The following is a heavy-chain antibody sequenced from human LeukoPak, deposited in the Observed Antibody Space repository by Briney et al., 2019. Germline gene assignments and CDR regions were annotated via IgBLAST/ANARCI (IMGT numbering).Heavy chain of an antibody. CDR2: IRYDGSNK. V-gene: IGHV3-30*02. CDR1: GFTFSSYG. D-gene: IGHD6-13*01. J-gene: IGHJ3*02. Sequence: PGGSLRLSCAASGFTFSSYGMHWVRQAPGKGLEWVAFIRYDGSNKYYADSVKGRFTISRDNSKNTLYLQMNSLRAEDTAVYYCAKDLFSIAAAGIDAFDIWGQGTMVTVSS. CDR3: AKDLFSIAAAGIDAFDI.